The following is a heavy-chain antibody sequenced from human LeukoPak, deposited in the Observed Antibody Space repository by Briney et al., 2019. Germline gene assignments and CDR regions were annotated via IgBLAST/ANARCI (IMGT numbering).Heavy chain of an antibody. V-gene: IGHV1-69*13. CDR2: IIPIFGTA. J-gene: IGHJ6*02. CDR1: GGTFSSYA. CDR3: ARGYYYDSSGYYQTAYYYYGMDV. D-gene: IGHD3-22*01. Sequence: SVKVSCKASGGTFSSYAISWVRQAPGQGLEWMGGIIPIFGTANYAQKFQGRVTITADESTCTAYMELSSLRSEDTAVYYCARGYYYDSSGYYQTAYYYYGMDVWGQGTTVTVSS.